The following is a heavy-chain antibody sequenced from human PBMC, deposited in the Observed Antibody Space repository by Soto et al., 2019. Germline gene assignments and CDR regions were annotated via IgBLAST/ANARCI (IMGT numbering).Heavy chain of an antibody. CDR1: GFTFSSYS. CDR3: ARSVNYYYYMDV. CDR2: ISSSSSTI. V-gene: IGHV3-48*01. Sequence: GSLRLSCAASGFTFSSYSMNWVRQAPGKGLEWVSYISSSSSTIYYADSVKGRFTISRDNAKNSLYLQMNSLRVEDTAVYYCARSVNYYYYMDVWGKGTTVTVSS. J-gene: IGHJ6*03.